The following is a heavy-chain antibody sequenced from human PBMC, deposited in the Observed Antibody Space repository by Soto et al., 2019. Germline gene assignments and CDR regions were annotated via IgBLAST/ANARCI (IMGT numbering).Heavy chain of an antibody. CDR3: ARHGGYSGYYNWFDP. Sequence: PGGSLRLSCGASGFTFSSYSMNWVRQAPGKGLEWVSYISSSSSTIYYADSVKGRFTISRDNAKNSLYLQMNSLRDEDTAVYYCARHGGYSGYYNWFDPWVQGTLVTVSS. J-gene: IGHJ5*02. CDR2: ISSSSSTI. V-gene: IGHV3-48*02. D-gene: IGHD5-12*01. CDR1: GFTFSSYS.